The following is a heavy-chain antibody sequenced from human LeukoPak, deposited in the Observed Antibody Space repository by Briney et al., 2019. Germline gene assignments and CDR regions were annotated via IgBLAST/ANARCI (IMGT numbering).Heavy chain of an antibody. V-gene: IGHV4-34*01. CDR2: INHSGST. J-gene: IGHJ6*02. CDR1: GVSFSGYY. D-gene: IGHD6-19*01. Sequence: PSETLSLTCAVYGVSFSGYYWSWIRQPPGKGLEWIGEINHSGSTNYNPSLKSRVTISVDTSKNQFSLKLSSVTAADTAVYYCANSSGWHYHYFGMDVWGQGTTVTVSS. CDR3: ANSSGWHYHYFGMDV.